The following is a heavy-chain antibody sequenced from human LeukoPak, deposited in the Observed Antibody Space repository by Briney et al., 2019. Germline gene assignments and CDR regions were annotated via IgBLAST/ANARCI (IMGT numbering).Heavy chain of an antibody. CDR2: ITYDGSNK. J-gene: IGHJ4*02. CDR1: GFTFSSYG. Sequence: GGSLRLSCAASGFTFSSYGMHWVRQAPGKGLEWVAVITYDGSNKDYADSVKGRFTISRDNSKNTLYLQMNSLRAEDTAVYYCAKDLRYYDSSGYLDYWGQGTLVTVSS. D-gene: IGHD3-22*01. V-gene: IGHV3-30*18. CDR3: AKDLRYYDSSGYLDY.